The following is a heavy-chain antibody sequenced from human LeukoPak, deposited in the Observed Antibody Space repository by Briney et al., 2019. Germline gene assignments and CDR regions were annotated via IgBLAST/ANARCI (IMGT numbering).Heavy chain of an antibody. D-gene: IGHD2-2*01. Sequence: ASVKVSCKASGYTFTGYYMHWVRQAPGQGLEWMGWINPNSGGTNYAQKFQGRVTMTRDTSISTAYMELSRLRSDDTAVYYCAGGLVVVPAAMPRRDGYGDYWGQGTLVTVSS. CDR2: INPNSGGT. J-gene: IGHJ4*02. CDR1: GYTFTGYY. V-gene: IGHV1-2*02. CDR3: AGGLVVVPAAMPRRDGYGDY.